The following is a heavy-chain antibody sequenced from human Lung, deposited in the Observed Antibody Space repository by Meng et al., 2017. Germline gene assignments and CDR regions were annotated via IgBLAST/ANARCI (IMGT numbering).Heavy chain of an antibody. V-gene: IGHV4-34*04. J-gene: IGHJ4*02. Sequence: LPQCGAGRMKRAATLSLPCGVFGGSFSDSHRSWFRWPPEKGLAVIGEINYSGGTNDNPSLESRATISLDTSQNNVSLKLSSGTAADSPVYYCARRSTTMAHDFDYWGQATLVTVSS. CDR3: ARRSTTMAHDFDY. CDR2: INYSGGT. CDR1: GGSFSDSH. D-gene: IGHD4-11*01.